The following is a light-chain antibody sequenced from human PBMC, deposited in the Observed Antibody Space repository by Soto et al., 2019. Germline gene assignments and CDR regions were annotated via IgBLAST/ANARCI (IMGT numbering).Light chain of an antibody. CDR2: DAS. J-gene: IGKJ5*01. CDR1: QSVGYY. Sequence: EIVLTQSPVTLSLSPGERATLSCRASQSVGYYLAWYQQKPGQAPRLLIYDASSRAAGVPVRFSGSGSGTDFTLTISSLEPEDFAVYYCQQRSTPITFGQGTRLEI. CDR3: QQRSTPIT. V-gene: IGKV3-11*01.